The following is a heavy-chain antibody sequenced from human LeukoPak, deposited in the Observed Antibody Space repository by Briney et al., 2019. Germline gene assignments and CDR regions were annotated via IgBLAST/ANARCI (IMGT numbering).Heavy chain of an antibody. CDR2: IKPSGGNT. Sequence: GASVKISCKTSGYSFTSYNLHWVRQAPGQRLEWMGIIKPSGGNTNYAQKFQGRVTMTRDTSTSTVYMELSSLKSEDTAVYYCARGKEVITMLRGLKPGYYFDYWGQGTLVTVSS. CDR3: ARGKEVITMLRGLKPGYYFDY. CDR1: GYSFTSYN. J-gene: IGHJ4*02. V-gene: IGHV1-46*01. D-gene: IGHD3-10*01.